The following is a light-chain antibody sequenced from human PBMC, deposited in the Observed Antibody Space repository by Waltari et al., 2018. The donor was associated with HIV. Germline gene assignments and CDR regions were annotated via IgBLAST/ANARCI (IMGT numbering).Light chain of an antibody. CDR2: WAS. V-gene: IGKV4-1*01. J-gene: IGKJ4*01. CDR1: QSVLYSATNKNS. CDR3: QQYYTTPLS. Sequence: DFVMTQSPDSLAVSLGERATINCKSSQSVLYSATNKNSLAWYQQKPGQPPKLLISWASTRESGVPARFSGSGSGTDFTLTINNLQAEDVAVYYCQQYYTTPLSFGGGTKVEIK.